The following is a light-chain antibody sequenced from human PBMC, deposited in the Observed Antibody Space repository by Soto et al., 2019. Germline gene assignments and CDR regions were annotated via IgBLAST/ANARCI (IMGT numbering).Light chain of an antibody. CDR3: QQYGTSPRT. CDR1: QSVRNNY. J-gene: IGKJ1*01. V-gene: IGKV3-20*01. CDR2: GAS. Sequence: EVALTQSHGALPLSPGHRPTLSCRASQSVRNNYLAWYQQRPGQAPRLXIHGASSRATGIPDRFSGRGAGTEFTLTISRRVPAEFVVYYCQQYGTSPRTFGQGTKVDIK.